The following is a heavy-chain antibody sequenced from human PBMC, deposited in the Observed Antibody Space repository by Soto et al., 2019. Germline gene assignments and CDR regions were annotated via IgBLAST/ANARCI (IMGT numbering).Heavy chain of an antibody. CDR2: IWYDGSHE. CDR3: PRDRYSYDSRAYQGVDWYFDL. D-gene: IGHD3-22*01. Sequence: GGSLRLSCAASGFTFNNYGMHWVRQAPGKGLEWVAVIWYDGSHESYADSVKGRFTISRDNSKNTLYLQMNSLRAEDTAVYYCPRDRYSYDSRAYQGVDWYFDLWGRGTLVTVSS. V-gene: IGHV3-33*01. J-gene: IGHJ2*01. CDR1: GFTFNNYG.